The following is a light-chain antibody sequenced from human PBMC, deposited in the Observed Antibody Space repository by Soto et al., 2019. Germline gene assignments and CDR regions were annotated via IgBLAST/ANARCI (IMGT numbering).Light chain of an antibody. V-gene: IGLV2-11*01. J-gene: IGLJ2*01. CDR3: CSYAGSYTMV. CDR1: SSDVGNYHY. Sequence: QSALTQPRSVSGSPGQSVTISCTGTSSDVGNYHYVSWYQQHPGKAPKLMIYDVNNRPSGVPDRFSGSKSGNTASLTISGLQAEDEADYYCCSYAGSYTMVFGGGTKLTIL. CDR2: DVN.